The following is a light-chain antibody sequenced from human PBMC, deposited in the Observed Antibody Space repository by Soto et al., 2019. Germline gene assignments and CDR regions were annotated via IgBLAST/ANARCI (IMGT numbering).Light chain of an antibody. CDR3: QQYGNSLPWT. V-gene: IGKV3-20*01. Sequence: EIVLTQSPGTLSLSPGEGATLSCRASQIVSNNYLAWYQQKPGQAPRLLVYGASRRATGIPDRFSGSGSGTGFTLTISRLEPEDFAVYYCQQYGNSLPWTFGQGTKVDIK. J-gene: IGKJ1*01. CDR1: QIVSNNY. CDR2: GAS.